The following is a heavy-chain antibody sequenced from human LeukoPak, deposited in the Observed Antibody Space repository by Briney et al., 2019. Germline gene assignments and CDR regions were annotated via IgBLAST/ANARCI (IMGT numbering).Heavy chain of an antibody. J-gene: IGHJ4*02. CDR2: ISAYNGNT. V-gene: IGHV1-18*01. D-gene: IGHD3-22*01. Sequence: GASVKVSCKASGYTFTSYGTSWVRQAPGQGLEWMGWISAYNGNTNYAQKLQGRVTMTTDTSTSTAYMELRSLRSDDTAVYYCARDARYYYDSSGINFDYWGQGTLVTVSS. CDR3: ARDARYYYDSSGINFDY. CDR1: GYTFTSYG.